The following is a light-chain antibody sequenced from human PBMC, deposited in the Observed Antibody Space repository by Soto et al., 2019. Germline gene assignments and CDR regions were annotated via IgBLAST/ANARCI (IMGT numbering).Light chain of an antibody. CDR2: DAS. V-gene: IGKV3-11*01. CDR3: QQRSNWPPAVT. CDR1: QSVSRY. Sequence: EIVLTQSPATLSLSPGERATLSCRASQSVSRYLAWYQQKPGQAPRLLIYDASNRAAGIPARFSGSGSGTDFTLTFSSLETEDFAVYYCQQRSNWPPAVTFGGGTKVEIK. J-gene: IGKJ4*01.